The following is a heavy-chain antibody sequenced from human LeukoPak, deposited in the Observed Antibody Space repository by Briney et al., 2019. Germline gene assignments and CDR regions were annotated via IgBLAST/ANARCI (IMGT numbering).Heavy chain of an antibody. CDR2: ISSSSRHI. V-gene: IGHV3-21*01. CDR3: ARGRPLGANFWVY. Sequence: GSLRLSCAASGFTFSSYSMNWVRQAPGKGLEWVSSISSSSRHIYYADSVKGRFTISRDNAKNSLYLQMNSLRVEDTAVYYCARGRPLGANFWVYWGQGTLVTVSS. J-gene: IGHJ4*02. CDR1: GFTFSSYS. D-gene: IGHD3-16*01.